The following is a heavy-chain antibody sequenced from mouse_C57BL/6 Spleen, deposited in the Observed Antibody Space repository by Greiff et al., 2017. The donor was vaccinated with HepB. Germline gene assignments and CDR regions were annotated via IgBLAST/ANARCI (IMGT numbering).Heavy chain of an antibody. Sequence: VQLQQPGAELVKPGASVKMSCKASGYTFTSYWITWVKQRPGQGLEWIGDIYPGSGSTNYNEKFKSKATLTVDTSASTAYMQLSSLTSEDSAVYYCARGRITTVVGYWGQGTSVTVSS. J-gene: IGHJ4*01. CDR2: IYPGSGST. CDR3: ARGRITTVVGY. V-gene: IGHV1-55*01. D-gene: IGHD1-1*01. CDR1: GYTFTSYW.